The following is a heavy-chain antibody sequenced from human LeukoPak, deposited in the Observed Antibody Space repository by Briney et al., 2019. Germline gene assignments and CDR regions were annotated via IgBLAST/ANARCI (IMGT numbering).Heavy chain of an antibody. CDR2: INSDGSST. CDR1: GFTFSSYS. Sequence: GGSLRLSCAASGFTFSSYSMNWVRQAPGKGLVWVSRINSDGSSTSYADSVKGRFTISGDNAKNTLYLQMNSLRAEDTAVYYCARGRPYYYDSSGYGADIWGQGTMVTVSS. D-gene: IGHD3-22*01. CDR3: ARGRPYYYDSSGYGADI. J-gene: IGHJ3*02. V-gene: IGHV3-74*01.